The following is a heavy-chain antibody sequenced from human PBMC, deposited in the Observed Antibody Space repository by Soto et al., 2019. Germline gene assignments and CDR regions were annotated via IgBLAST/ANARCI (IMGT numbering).Heavy chain of an antibody. Sequence: SETLSLTCTVSGVSITGSYWSWIRQTPGKTLEWIGYIYHSGTTTYNPSLTSRVSISVDTSKNQFSLRLTSVIAADTAVYYCARDMPYGAGSLAGCDYLGQGSLVTVSS. J-gene: IGHJ4*02. CDR3: ARDMPYGAGSLAGCDY. D-gene: IGHD1-26*01. CDR1: GVSITGSY. V-gene: IGHV4-59*01. CDR2: IYHSGTT.